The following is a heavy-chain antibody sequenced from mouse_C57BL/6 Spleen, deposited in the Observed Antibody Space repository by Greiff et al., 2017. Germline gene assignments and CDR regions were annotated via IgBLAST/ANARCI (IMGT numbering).Heavy chain of an antibody. Sequence: VKLMESGPGLVQPSQSLSITCTVSGFSLTSYGVHWVRQSPGKGLEWLGVIWRGGSTDYNAAFMSRLSITKDNSKSQVFFKMNSLQADDTAIYYCAIYYYGSSPLAMDYWGQGTSVTVSS. CDR3: AIYYYGSSPLAMDY. V-gene: IGHV2-5*01. CDR2: IWRGGST. CDR1: GFSLTSYG. J-gene: IGHJ4*01. D-gene: IGHD1-1*01.